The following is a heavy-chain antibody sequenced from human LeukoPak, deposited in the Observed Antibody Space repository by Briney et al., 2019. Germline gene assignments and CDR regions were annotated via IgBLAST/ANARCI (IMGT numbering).Heavy chain of an antibody. CDR3: ARDGGSYYFDY. Sequence: PSETLSLTCTVSGGSISYNTYYWSWIRQPPGKGLEWIGYISHSGSTYYNPSLKSRITISINRSKSQISLRLSSVTAADTAVYYCARDGGSYYFDYWGQGTLVTVSS. CDR2: ISHSGST. D-gene: IGHD1-26*01. CDR1: GGSISYNTYY. V-gene: IGHV4-30-2*01. J-gene: IGHJ4*02.